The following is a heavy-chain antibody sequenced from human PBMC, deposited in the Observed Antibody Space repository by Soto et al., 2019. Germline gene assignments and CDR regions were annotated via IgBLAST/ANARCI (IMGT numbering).Heavy chain of an antibody. D-gene: IGHD5-12*01. CDR3: ARGQEGIVATH. Sequence: QVHLQQWGAGLLKPSETLSLTCAVNGGSLTGYYWSWISQPPGKGLEWIGEIKDGGVTNYSPSLKGRVTMSADTSKKQLSLKLNSLTDADTAGYYCARGQEGIVATHWDQGTLVTGSS. V-gene: IGHV4-34*01. J-gene: IGHJ4*02. CDR1: GGSLTGYY. CDR2: IKDGGVT.